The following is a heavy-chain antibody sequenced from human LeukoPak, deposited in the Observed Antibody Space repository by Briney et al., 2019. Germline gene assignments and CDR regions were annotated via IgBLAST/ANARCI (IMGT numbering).Heavy chain of an antibody. V-gene: IGHV4-61*02. Sequence: PSETLSLTCTVSGGSISSGSYYWSWIRQPAGKGLEWIGRIYTSGSTNYNPSLKSRVTISVDTSKNQFSLKLSSVTAADTAVYYCARHNSDGYNRPFDYWGQGTLVTVSS. D-gene: IGHD5-24*01. CDR2: IYTSGST. CDR1: GGSISSGSYY. J-gene: IGHJ4*02. CDR3: ARHNSDGYNRPFDY.